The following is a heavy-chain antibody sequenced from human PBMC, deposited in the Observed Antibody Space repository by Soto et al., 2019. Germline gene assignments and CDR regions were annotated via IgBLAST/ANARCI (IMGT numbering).Heavy chain of an antibody. D-gene: IGHD1-1*01. Sequence: ETLSLTCTVSGGSISSYYWSWIRQPPGKGLEWIGYIYYSGSTNYNPSLKSRVTISVDTSKNQFSLKLSSVTAADTAVYYCASNRNWNYYYGMDVWGQGTTVTVSS. CDR3: ASNRNWNYYYGMDV. V-gene: IGHV4-59*01. CDR1: GGSISSYY. CDR2: IYYSGST. J-gene: IGHJ6*02.